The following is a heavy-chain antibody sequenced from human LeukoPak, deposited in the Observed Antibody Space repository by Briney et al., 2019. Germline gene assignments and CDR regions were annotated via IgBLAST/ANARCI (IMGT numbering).Heavy chain of an antibody. CDR3: ARAEGGSYLPNWYFDL. J-gene: IGHJ2*01. Sequence: SVKVSCKASGGTFSSYAISWVRQAPGQGLEWMGGIIPIFGTANYAQKFQGRVTITADESTSTAYMELSSLSTEDKAVYYCARAEGGSYLPNWYFDLWGRGTLVTVSS. D-gene: IGHD1-26*01. CDR2: IIPIFGTA. V-gene: IGHV1-69*13. CDR1: GGTFSSYA.